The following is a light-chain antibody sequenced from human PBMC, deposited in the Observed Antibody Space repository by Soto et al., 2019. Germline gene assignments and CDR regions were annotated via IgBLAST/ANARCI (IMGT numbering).Light chain of an antibody. CDR1: QSVSSN. V-gene: IGKV3-15*01. Sequence: EIMMTQSPATLSVSPGERATLSCRASQSVSSNLAWYQQKPGQAPRLLIYGASTRATDIPARFSGSGSETEFTLTISSLQSEDFGVYYCQQYYNWLTFGGGTKVEIK. J-gene: IGKJ4*01. CDR2: GAS. CDR3: QQYYNWLT.